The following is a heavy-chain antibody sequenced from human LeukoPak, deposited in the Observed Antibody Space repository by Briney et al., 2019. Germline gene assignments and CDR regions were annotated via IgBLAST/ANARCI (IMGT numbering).Heavy chain of an antibody. CDR1: GYGFANYW. J-gene: IGHJ4*02. D-gene: IGHD3-10*01. CDR2: IYPGDSDT. CDR3: VRLASGRALIYFEF. Sequence: GESLKMSCKGAGYGFANYWSGWVRQTPGKGVEYMALIYPGDSDTRYNPSLQGQVTISADKSISTAYLQWSSLKASDTAMYYCVRLASGRALIYFEFWGQGTLVTVSS. V-gene: IGHV5-51*01.